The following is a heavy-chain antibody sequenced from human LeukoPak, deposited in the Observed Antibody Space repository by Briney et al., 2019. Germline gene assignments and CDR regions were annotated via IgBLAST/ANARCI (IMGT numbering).Heavy chain of an antibody. D-gene: IGHD6-19*01. CDR2: IYYSGNT. CDR1: GGSISSYY. Sequence: PSETLSLTCTVSGGSISSYYWSWIQQPPGKGLEWIGYIYYSGNTNYNPSLKSRVTISVDTSKNQFSLRLRSVTAADTAVYYCARAPAKGWYYFDYWGQGTLVTVSS. V-gene: IGHV4-59*01. CDR3: ARAPAKGWYYFDY. J-gene: IGHJ4*02.